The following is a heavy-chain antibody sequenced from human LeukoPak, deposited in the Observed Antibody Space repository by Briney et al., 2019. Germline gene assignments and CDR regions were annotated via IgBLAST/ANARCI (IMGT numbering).Heavy chain of an antibody. Sequence: SETLSLTCTVSGGSISSYCWSWIRQPAGKGLEWIGRIYTSGSTNYNPSLKSRVTMSVDTSKNQFSLKLSSVTAADTAVYYCARDDSSSGIFDIWGQGTMVTVSS. CDR3: ARDDSSSGIFDI. V-gene: IGHV4-4*07. CDR1: GGSISSYC. J-gene: IGHJ3*02. D-gene: IGHD3-22*01. CDR2: IYTSGST.